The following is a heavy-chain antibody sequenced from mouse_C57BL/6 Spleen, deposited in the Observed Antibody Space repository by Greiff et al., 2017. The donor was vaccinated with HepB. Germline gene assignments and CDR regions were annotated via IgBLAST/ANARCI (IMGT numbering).Heavy chain of an antibody. J-gene: IGHJ3*01. CDR2: INPNNGGT. D-gene: IGHD2-1*01. V-gene: IGHV1-26*01. CDR3: ARGNYYGNSFAY. Sequence: EVKLQQSGPELVKPGASVKISCKASGYTFTDYYMNWVKQSHGKSLEWIGDINPNNGGTSYNQKFKGKATLTVDKSSSTAYMELRSLTSEDSAVYYCARGNYYGNSFAYWGQGTLVTVSA. CDR1: GYTFTDYY.